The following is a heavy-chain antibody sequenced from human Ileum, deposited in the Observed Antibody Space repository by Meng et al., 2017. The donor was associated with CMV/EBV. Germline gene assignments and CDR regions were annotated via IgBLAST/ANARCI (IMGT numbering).Heavy chain of an antibody. Sequence: GGSLRPSCAASGFTFSSYSMNWVRQAPGKGLEWVSSISSSSSYIYYADSVKGRFTISRDNAKNSLDLQMNSLRAKDTAVYYCARAHQEDSGNRYYCGMDGWGQGTTVTVSS. CDR2: ISSSSSYI. CDR3: ARAHQEDSGNRYYCGMDG. CDR1: GFTFSSYS. J-gene: IGHJ6*02. V-gene: IGHV3-21*01. D-gene: IGHD1/OR15-1a*01.